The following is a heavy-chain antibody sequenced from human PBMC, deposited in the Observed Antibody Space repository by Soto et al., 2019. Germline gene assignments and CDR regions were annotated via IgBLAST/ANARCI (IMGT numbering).Heavy chain of an antibody. D-gene: IGHD6-19*01. CDR1: GGSISSSSYY. Sequence: SETLSLTCTVSGGSISSSSYYWGWIRQPPGKGLEWIGSIYYSGSTYYNPSLKSRVTISVDTSKNQFSLKLSSVTAADTAVYYCARRLDSSGWYSYYYYYGMDVWGQGTTVTVSS. CDR2: IYYSGST. CDR3: ARRLDSSGWYSYYYYYGMDV. J-gene: IGHJ6*02. V-gene: IGHV4-39*01.